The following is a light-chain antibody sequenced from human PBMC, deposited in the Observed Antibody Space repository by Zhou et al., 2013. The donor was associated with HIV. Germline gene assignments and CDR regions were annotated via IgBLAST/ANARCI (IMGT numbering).Light chain of an antibody. CDR3: QQRSNWPPWT. CDR2: DAS. V-gene: IGKV3-11*01. CDR1: QSVSRY. J-gene: IGKJ1*01. Sequence: EIVLTQSPATLSVSPGERATLSCRASQSVSRYLAWYQQKPGQAPRLLIYDASNRAAGIPARFSGSGSGTDFTLTISSLEPEDFAVYYCQQRSNWPPWTFGQGTKVEIK.